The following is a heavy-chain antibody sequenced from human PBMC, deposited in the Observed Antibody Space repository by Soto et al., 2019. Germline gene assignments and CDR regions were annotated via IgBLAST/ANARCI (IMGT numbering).Heavy chain of an antibody. J-gene: IGHJ6*02. CDR1: GFTFSSYA. CDR2: ISGSGGST. CDR3: ATRESGYSHYYYYYGMDV. Sequence: GGSLRLSCAASGFTFSSYAMSWVRQAPGKGLEWVSAISGSGGSTYYADSVKGRFTISRDNSKNTLYLQMNSLRAEDTAVYYCATRESGYSHYYYYYGMDVWGQGTTVTVSS. D-gene: IGHD3-22*01. V-gene: IGHV3-23*01.